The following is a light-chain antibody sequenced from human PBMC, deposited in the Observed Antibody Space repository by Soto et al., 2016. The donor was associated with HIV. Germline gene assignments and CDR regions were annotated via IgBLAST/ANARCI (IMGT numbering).Light chain of an antibody. CDR3: LQHNTYPRT. Sequence: DIQMTQSPSSLSASVGDRVTITCRANQGLSNSLAWYQQKPGKAPKFLLYGASRLQSGVPSRFSGSGSGTDYTLTITSLQPEDFATYYCLQHNTYPRTFGQGTTVEIK. CDR1: QGLSNS. V-gene: IGKV1-NL1*01. J-gene: IGKJ1*01. CDR2: GAS.